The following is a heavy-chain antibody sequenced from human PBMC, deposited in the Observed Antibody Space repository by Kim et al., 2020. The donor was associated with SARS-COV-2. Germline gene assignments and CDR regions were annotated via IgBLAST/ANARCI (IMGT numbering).Heavy chain of an antibody. V-gene: IGHV1-8*01. D-gene: IGHD5-12*01. CDR2: MNPNSGNT. CDR3: ARGLKRGRWLQLGTYYFDY. Sequence: ASVKVSCKASGYTFTSYDINWVRQATGQGLEWMGWMNPNSGNTGYAQKFQGRVTMTRNTSISTAYMELSSLRSEDTAVYYCARGLKRGRWLQLGTYYFDYWGQGPLVPVPS. J-gene: IGHJ4*02. CDR1: GYTFTSYD.